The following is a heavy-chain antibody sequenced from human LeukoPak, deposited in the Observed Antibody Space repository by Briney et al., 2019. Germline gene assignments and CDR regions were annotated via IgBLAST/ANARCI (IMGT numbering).Heavy chain of an antibody. CDR1: GFTFSSYA. V-gene: IGHV3-23*01. Sequence: GGSLRLSCAASGFTFSSYAMSWVRQAPGKGLEWVSAISGSGGSTYYADSVKGRFTISRDNSKNTLYLQMNSLRAEDTAVYYCAKGGVYTAMVTVYYYYGMDVWGQGTTVTVSS. J-gene: IGHJ6*02. D-gene: IGHD5-18*01. CDR2: ISGSGGST. CDR3: AKGGVYTAMVTVYYYYGMDV.